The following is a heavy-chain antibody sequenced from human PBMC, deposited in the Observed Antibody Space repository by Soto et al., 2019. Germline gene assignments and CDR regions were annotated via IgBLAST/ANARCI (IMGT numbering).Heavy chain of an antibody. V-gene: IGHV1-18*01. J-gene: IGHJ6*03. Sequence: ASVKVSCKASGYTFTSYGISWVRQAPGQGLEWMGWISAYNGNTNYAQKLQGRVTMTTDTSTSTAYMELRSLRSDDTAVYYCAIVASYNSYYYMAVWGKGTTVTVAS. CDR1: GYTFTSYG. D-gene: IGHD1-1*01. CDR3: AIVASYNSYYYMAV. CDR2: ISAYNGNT.